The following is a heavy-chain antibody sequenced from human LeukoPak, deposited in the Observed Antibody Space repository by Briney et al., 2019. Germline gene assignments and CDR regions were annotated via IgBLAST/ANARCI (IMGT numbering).Heavy chain of an antibody. CDR1: GGSVSSGSYY. Sequence: SETLSLTCTVSGGSVSSGSYYWSWIRQPPGKGLECIGYIYNSGSTNYNPSLKSRVTISVDTSKNQFSLKLSSVTAADTAVYYCARHAKYDFWSGYYYLDYWGQGTLVTVFS. D-gene: IGHD3-3*01. CDR2: IYNSGST. CDR3: ARHAKYDFWSGYYYLDY. J-gene: IGHJ4*02. V-gene: IGHV4-61*01.